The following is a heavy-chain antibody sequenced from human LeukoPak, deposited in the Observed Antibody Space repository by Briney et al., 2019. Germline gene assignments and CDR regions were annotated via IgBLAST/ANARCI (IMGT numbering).Heavy chain of an antibody. J-gene: IGHJ4*02. CDR3: ARDHPDIVVVPAAMGF. Sequence: GASVKVSCKASGYTSTGYYMHWVRQAPGQGLEWMGRINPNSGGTNYAQKFQGRVTMTRDTSISTAYMELSRLRSDDTAVYYCARDHPDIVVVPAAMGFWGQGTLVTVSS. CDR1: GYTSTGYY. CDR2: INPNSGGT. D-gene: IGHD2-2*01. V-gene: IGHV1-2*06.